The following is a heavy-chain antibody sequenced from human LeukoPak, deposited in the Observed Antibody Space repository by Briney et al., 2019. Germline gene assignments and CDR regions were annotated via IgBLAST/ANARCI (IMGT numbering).Heavy chain of an antibody. Sequence: GGSLRLSCAASGFTFSDYYMDWVRQAPGKGLDWVGRTRNKANSYTTEYAASVKGRFIISRDDSKNSLYLQMNSLKTEDTALYYCARSGSGWTQMFDSWGQGTLVTVSS. CDR3: ARSGSGWTQMFDS. J-gene: IGHJ4*02. D-gene: IGHD2-15*01. V-gene: IGHV3-72*01. CDR1: GFTFSDYY. CDR2: TRNKANSYTT.